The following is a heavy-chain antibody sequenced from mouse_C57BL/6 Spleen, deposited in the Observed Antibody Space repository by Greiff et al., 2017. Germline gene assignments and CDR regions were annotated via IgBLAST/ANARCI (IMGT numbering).Heavy chain of an antibody. D-gene: IGHD2-3*01. Sequence: VQLQQSGPGLVQPSQSLSITCTVSGFSLTSYGVHWVRQSPGKGLEWLGVIWSGGSTDYNAAFISRLSISKDNSKSQVFFKMNSLQADDTAIYYCARNQMVRNAMDYWGQGTSVTVSS. V-gene: IGHV2-2*01. J-gene: IGHJ4*01. CDR3: ARNQMVRNAMDY. CDR1: GFSLTSYG. CDR2: IWSGGST.